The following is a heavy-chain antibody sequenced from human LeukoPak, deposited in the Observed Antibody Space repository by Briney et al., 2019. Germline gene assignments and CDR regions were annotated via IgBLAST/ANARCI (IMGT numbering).Heavy chain of an antibody. Sequence: GGSLRLSWAASGFTFSTYALHWVRQAPGKGLEWMAVISYDGSNTYYADSVKGRFTISRDNSNNTLYLQMNSLRAEDTDVYFCARVPYYYDSSGYYQYYFDYWGQGTLVTVSS. CDR2: ISYDGSNT. V-gene: IGHV3-30-3*01. CDR3: ARVPYYYDSSGYYQYYFDY. CDR1: GFTFSTYA. D-gene: IGHD3-22*01. J-gene: IGHJ4*02.